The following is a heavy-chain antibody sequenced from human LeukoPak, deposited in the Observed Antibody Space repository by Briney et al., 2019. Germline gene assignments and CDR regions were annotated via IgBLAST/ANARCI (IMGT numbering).Heavy chain of an antibody. CDR1: GFTFTSYW. J-gene: IGHJ4*02. Sequence: PGGSLRLSCAASGFTFTSYWMTWVRQAPGKGPEWVANIKPDGTEKFYVDSVKGRFTISRDNAKNSLYLEMNGLRGEDTAVFYCARISGRGTYPGVVDYWGQGILVIVSS. D-gene: IGHD3-10*01. CDR3: ARISGRGTYPGVVDY. CDR2: IKPDGTEK. V-gene: IGHV3-7*01.